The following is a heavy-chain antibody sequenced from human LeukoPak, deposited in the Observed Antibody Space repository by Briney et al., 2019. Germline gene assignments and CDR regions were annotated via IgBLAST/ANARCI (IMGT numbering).Heavy chain of an antibody. V-gene: IGHV4-4*07. Sequence: PSETLSLTCTVSGGSISSYYWSWIRQPAGKGLEWIGRFYTSGSTNYNPSLKSRVTMSVDTSKNQFSLKLTSVTAADTAMYYCARDRYGGMIDYWGQGTLVTVSS. CDR1: GGSISSYY. CDR2: FYTSGST. J-gene: IGHJ4*02. D-gene: IGHD1-1*01. CDR3: ARDRYGGMIDY.